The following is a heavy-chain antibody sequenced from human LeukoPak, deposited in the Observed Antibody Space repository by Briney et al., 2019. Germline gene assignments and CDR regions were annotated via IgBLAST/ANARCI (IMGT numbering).Heavy chain of an antibody. D-gene: IGHD2-15*01. CDR1: GGSISSGDYY. CDR3: AREVASPGGYDY. J-gene: IGHJ4*02. Sequence: SQTLSLTCTVSGGSISSGDYYWSWIRQPPGKGLEGIGYIYYSGSTYYNPSLKSRVTISVDTSKNQFSLKLSSVTAADTAVYYCAREVASPGGYDYWGQGTLVTVSS. CDR2: IYYSGST. V-gene: IGHV4-30-4*01.